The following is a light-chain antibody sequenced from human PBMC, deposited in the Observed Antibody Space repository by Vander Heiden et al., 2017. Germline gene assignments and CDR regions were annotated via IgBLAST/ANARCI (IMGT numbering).Light chain of an antibody. V-gene: IGLV3-21*02. Sequence: SVSVAPGHTARTTCGGTNFGPLSVHWNQQKPGRAPVLLVYDDRDRPSGIPDRFTGSNTENTATLTISRVEGGDEADYYCQVWDSNRDRVVFGGGTKLTVL. CDR2: DDR. J-gene: IGLJ2*01. CDR3: QVWDSNRDRVV. CDR1: NFGPLS.